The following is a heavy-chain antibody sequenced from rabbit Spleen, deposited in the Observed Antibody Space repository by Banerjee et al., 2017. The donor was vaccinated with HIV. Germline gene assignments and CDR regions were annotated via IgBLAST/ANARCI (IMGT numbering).Heavy chain of an antibody. CDR1: GFTISSSHY. D-gene: IGHD1-1*01. V-gene: IGHV1S45*01. J-gene: IGHJ4*01. CDR3: ARDLDGVIGWNFGW. Sequence: QEQLEESGGDLVKPGASLTLTCKASGFTISSSHYMCWVRQAPGKGLEWSACIYGGGSGVTYYANWAKGRFTISKTSSTTVTLQMTSLTAADTATYFCARDLDGVIGWNFGWWGPGTLVTVS. CDR2: IYGGGSGVT.